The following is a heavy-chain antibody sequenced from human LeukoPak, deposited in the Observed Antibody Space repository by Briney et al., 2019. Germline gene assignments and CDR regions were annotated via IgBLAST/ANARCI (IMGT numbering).Heavy chain of an antibody. CDR2: INGIGTTT. V-gene: IGHV3-74*01. J-gene: IGHJ5*02. Sequence: GGSLRLSCAASGFSFDNYWMHWVRQDPGKGLMWVSRINGIGTTTDYADSVKGRFTISRDNAKNTLYLQMSSLRAEDTAVYFCVRDREQYSSLHWFDPWGQGTLVTVSS. CDR3: VRDREQYSSLHWFDP. CDR1: GFSFDNYW. D-gene: IGHD6-6*01.